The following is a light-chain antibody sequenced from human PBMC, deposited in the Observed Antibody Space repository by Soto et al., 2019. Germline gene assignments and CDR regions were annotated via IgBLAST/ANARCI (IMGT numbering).Light chain of an antibody. J-gene: IGKJ5*01. V-gene: IGKV3-20*01. Sequence: IVVTQSPCALSLSPGERATLSFRASQSLTNSFIAWYQQKPGQAPRLLIYDTSSRATGIPDRFSGSGSGTDLTLTISRLEPEDFAVFFCQQYGTSEILFGQGTRLEI. CDR2: DTS. CDR3: QQYGTSEIL. CDR1: QSLTNSF.